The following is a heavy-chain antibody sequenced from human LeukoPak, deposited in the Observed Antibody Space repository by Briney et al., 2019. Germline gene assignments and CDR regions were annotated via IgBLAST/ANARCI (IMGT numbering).Heavy chain of an antibody. D-gene: IGHD3-3*01. CDR2: ISSSSYI. Sequence: GGSLRLSCAASGFTFSSYSMNWVRQAPGKGLEWVSSISSSSYIYYADSVKGRFTIPRDNAKNSLYLQMNSLRAEDTAVYYCARDPTSDSITIFGVASNWFDPWGQGTLVTVSS. CDR3: ARDPTSDSITIFGVASNWFDP. J-gene: IGHJ5*02. V-gene: IGHV3-21*01. CDR1: GFTFSSYS.